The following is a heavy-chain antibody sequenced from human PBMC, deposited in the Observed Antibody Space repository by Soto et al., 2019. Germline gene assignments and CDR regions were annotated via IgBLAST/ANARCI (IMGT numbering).Heavy chain of an antibody. D-gene: IGHD2-15*01. Sequence: EVQLLESGGGLVQPGGSLRLSCAASGFTFSSYAMSWVRQAPGKGLEWVSTISGSGDSTNYADSVRGRFTISRDNSKHTLYLQMNSLRAEDTAVYYCAKETLGYCSSGSCRIDYWGQGTLVTVSS. CDR3: AKETLGYCSSGSCRIDY. J-gene: IGHJ4*02. V-gene: IGHV3-23*01. CDR1: GFTFSSYA. CDR2: ISGSGDST.